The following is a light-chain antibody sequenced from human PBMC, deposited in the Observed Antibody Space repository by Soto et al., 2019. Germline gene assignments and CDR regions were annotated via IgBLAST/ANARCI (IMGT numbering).Light chain of an antibody. CDR2: GTS. CDR3: LQDYRYPRT. V-gene: IGKV1-6*01. CDR1: QAIRTE. Sequence: AIQMTQSPSSLSASVGDRVIITCRASQAIRTELGWYQQRPGKAPKLLIYGTSNLQSGVPSRFSGSGSGTDFTLTINGLQPEDFATYYCLQDYRYPRTFGQGTKV. J-gene: IGKJ1*01.